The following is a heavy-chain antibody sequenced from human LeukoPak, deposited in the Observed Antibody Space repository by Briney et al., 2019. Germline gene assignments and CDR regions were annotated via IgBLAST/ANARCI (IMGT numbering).Heavy chain of an antibody. V-gene: IGHV3-13*01. CDR2: IGTAGDT. CDR3: ATAQSLSGYLKYFDL. Sequence: GGSLRLSCAASGFTFSSYDMHWVRQATGKGLEWGSAIGTAGDTYYPGSVKGRFTISRENAKNSLYLQMNSLRAGDTAVYYCATAQSLSGYLKYFDLWGRGTLVTVSS. CDR1: GFTFSSYD. D-gene: IGHD3-22*01. J-gene: IGHJ2*01.